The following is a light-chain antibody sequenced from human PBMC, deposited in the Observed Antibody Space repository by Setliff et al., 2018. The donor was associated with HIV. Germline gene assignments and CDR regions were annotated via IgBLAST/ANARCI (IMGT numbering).Light chain of an antibody. V-gene: IGLV2-14*03. Sequence: QSALTQPASVSGSPGQSITLSCTGTSSDVGSYNFVSWYQQHPGRAPKLMIYNVDKRPSGVSNRFSGSKSGNTASLTISGLQTEDEADYYCSSYSINNLYVFATGTKV. CDR1: SSDVGSYNF. CDR2: NVD. J-gene: IGLJ1*01. CDR3: SSYSINNLYV.